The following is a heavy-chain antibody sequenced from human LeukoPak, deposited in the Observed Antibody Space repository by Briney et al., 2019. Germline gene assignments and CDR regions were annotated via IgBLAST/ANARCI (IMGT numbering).Heavy chain of an antibody. J-gene: IGHJ4*02. V-gene: IGHV3-30*04. CDR2: ISYDGSNK. D-gene: IGHD3-22*01. CDR3: ARDFSSYYANSAYYGDTWFDY. CDR1: GFTFSSHA. Sequence: AGGSLRLSCAASGFTFSSHAMHWVRQAPGKGLEWVAVISYDGSNKYYADSVKGRFTISRDNSKNTLYLQMNSLRAEDTAVYYCARDFSSYYANSAYYGDTWFDYWGQGTLVTVSS.